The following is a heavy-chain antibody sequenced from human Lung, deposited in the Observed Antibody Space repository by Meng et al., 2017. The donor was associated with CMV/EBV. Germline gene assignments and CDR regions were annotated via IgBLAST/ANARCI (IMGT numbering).Heavy chain of an antibody. CDR3: VAYLVGIGGLGY. Sequence: SETLSLXCTVYGASVSSDDYHWSWIRQPPGKELEWIGQIYNTGRDTFNPSLQSRVTISADTSKNQFSLKLTSVTTADTAVYFCVAYLVGIGGLGYWGPGTXVNGAS. V-gene: IGHV4-61*08. D-gene: IGHD1-26*01. J-gene: IGHJ4*02. CDR2: IYNTGRD. CDR1: GASVSSDDYH.